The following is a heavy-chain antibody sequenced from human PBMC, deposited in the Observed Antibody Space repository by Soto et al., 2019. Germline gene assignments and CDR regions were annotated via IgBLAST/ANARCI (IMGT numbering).Heavy chain of an antibody. D-gene: IGHD6-13*01. CDR2: IIPILGIA. J-gene: IGHJ4*02. V-gene: IGHV1-69*08. Sequence: QVQLVQSGAEVKKPGSSVKVSCKASGGTFSSYTISWVRQAPGQGLEWMGRIIPILGIANYAQKFQGRVTITADKSTSTADLELSSMRSEDTAVYYCARDPKGAAAGTNFDYWGQGTLVTVSS. CDR1: GGTFSSYT. CDR3: ARDPKGAAAGTNFDY.